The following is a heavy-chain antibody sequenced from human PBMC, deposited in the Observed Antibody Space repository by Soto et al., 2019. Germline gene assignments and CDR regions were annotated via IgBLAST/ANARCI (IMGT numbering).Heavy chain of an antibody. CDR1: GFTFSSYW. CDR3: ARGGTSTSYWGRFDY. Sequence: PGGSLRLSCVASGFTFSSYWMHWIRQAPGKWLVWVSRLNGDGSTTTYADSVKGRFTISRDNANNTLYLHMNSLRADDAAVYYCARGGTSTSYWGRFDYWXQGTLVTVSS. V-gene: IGHV3-74*01. CDR2: LNGDGSTT. J-gene: IGHJ4*02. D-gene: IGHD2-2*01.